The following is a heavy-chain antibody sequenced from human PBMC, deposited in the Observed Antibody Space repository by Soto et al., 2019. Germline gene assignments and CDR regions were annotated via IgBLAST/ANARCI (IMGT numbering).Heavy chain of an antibody. Sequence: SETLSLTCAVSSGSISSSNWWSWVRQPPGKGLEWIGEIYHSGSTNYNPSLKSRVTISVDKSKNQFSLKLSSVTAADTAVYYCARDGSPHCSGGSCYSTLAFDIWGQGTMVTVSS. CDR1: SGSISSSNW. V-gene: IGHV4-4*02. CDR2: IYHSGST. CDR3: ARDGSPHCSGGSCYSTLAFDI. D-gene: IGHD2-15*01. J-gene: IGHJ3*02.